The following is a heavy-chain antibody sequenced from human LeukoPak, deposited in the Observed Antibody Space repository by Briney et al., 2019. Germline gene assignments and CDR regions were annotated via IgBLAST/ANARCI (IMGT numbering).Heavy chain of an antibody. CDR1: GFTFDDYA. V-gene: IGHV3-20*04. CDR3: VRDPCSAGSCYAEGLDY. Sequence: GGSLRLSCAASGFTFDDYAMHWVRQAPGKGLEWVSGIDGISVVTSYAASVKGRFTISRDNAKNSLYLQMNSLRVEDTAFYYCVRDPCSAGSCYAEGLDYWGRGTLVTVSS. J-gene: IGHJ4*02. D-gene: IGHD2-15*01. CDR2: IDGISVVT.